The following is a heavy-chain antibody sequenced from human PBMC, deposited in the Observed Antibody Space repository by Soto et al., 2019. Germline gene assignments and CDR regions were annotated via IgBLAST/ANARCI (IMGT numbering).Heavy chain of an antibody. D-gene: IGHD3-10*01. CDR3: ARDQNVLLWFGELSSFDY. J-gene: IGHJ4*02. V-gene: IGHV1-18*01. CDR2: ISAYNGNT. CDR1: GYTFTSYG. Sequence: QVQLVQSGAEVKKPGASVKVSCKASGYTFTSYGISWVRQAPGQGLEWMGRISAYNGNTNYAQKLQGRVTMTTDTSTSTAYMELRSLRSDDTAVYYCARDQNVLLWFGELSSFDYWGQGTLVTVSS.